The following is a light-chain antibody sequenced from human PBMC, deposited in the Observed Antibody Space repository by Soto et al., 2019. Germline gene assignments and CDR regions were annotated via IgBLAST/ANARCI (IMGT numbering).Light chain of an antibody. CDR1: RSISVW. Sequence: DIPMTQSPSTLSASVGDRVTITCRASRSISVWLAWYQQKPGKAPKLLIFDASSLESGVPSRFSGSGSGTEFTLTISRLHPDDFATYYCQQYNTFSWTFGQGTKVEIK. J-gene: IGKJ1*01. CDR2: DAS. CDR3: QQYNTFSWT. V-gene: IGKV1-5*01.